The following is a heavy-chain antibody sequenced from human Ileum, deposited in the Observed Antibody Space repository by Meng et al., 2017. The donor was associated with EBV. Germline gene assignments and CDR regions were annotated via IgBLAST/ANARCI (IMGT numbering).Heavy chain of an antibody. J-gene: IGHJ5*02. CDR1: GGYISSYSLY. V-gene: IGHV4-39*01. CDR3: ARRDTAWFDP. Sequence: QLHVQESDPGTVKPSETLSLTCCVSGGYISSYSLYWCWIRQPPGKGLEWIATIYHTGSTYYNPSLKSRVTISVDTSKNEFYLKVTSVTAADTALYYCARRDTAWFDPWGRGTLVTSPQ. CDR2: IYHTGST. D-gene: IGHD2-21*02.